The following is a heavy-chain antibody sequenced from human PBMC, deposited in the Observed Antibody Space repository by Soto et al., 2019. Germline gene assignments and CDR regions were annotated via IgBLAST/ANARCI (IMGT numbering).Heavy chain of an antibody. J-gene: IGHJ3*02. CDR1: GFTVSSNY. Sequence: AGGSLRLSCAASGFTVSSNYMSWVRQAPGKGLEWVSVIYSGGSTYYADSVKGRFTISRDNSKNTLYLQMNSLRAEDTAVCYCARVEVSHDSSGYYPDAFDIWGQGTMVTVSS. CDR3: ARVEVSHDSSGYYPDAFDI. CDR2: IYSGGST. V-gene: IGHV3-53*01. D-gene: IGHD3-22*01.